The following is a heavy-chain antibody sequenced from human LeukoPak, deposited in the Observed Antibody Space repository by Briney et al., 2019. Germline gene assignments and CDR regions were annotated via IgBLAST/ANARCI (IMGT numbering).Heavy chain of an antibody. Sequence: ASVKVSCKASGYTFTSYGISWVRQAPGQGLEWMGWISAYNGNTNYAQKLQGRVTMTTDTSTSTAYMELRSLRSDDTAVYYCARGAVLRFLEWLLYREDYYYYGMDVWGQGTTVTVSS. D-gene: IGHD3-3*01. J-gene: IGHJ6*02. CDR2: ISAYNGNT. CDR1: GYTFTSYG. CDR3: ARGAVLRFLEWLLYREDYYYYGMDV. V-gene: IGHV1-18*01.